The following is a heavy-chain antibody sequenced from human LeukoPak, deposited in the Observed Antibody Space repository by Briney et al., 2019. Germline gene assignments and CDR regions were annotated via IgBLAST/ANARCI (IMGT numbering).Heavy chain of an antibody. Sequence: GGSLTLSCAASGFTFSNNLMHWVRQGPGKGLVWVSHINSDGNTIRYADSVKGRFTISRDNAKNSLYLQMNSLRAEDTAVDYCARDHIAVAGTFDYWGQGTLVTVS. CDR2: INSDGNTI. J-gene: IGHJ4*02. D-gene: IGHD6-19*01. CDR3: ARDHIAVAGTFDY. V-gene: IGHV3-74*01. CDR1: GFTFSNNL.